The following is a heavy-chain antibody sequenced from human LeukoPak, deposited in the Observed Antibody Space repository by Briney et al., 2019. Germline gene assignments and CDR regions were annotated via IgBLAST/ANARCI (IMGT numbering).Heavy chain of an antibody. D-gene: IGHD3-22*01. Sequence: SSVKVSCKASGGTFSSYAISWVRQAPGQGREGMGGIIPIFGTANYAQKFQGRVTITTDQSTRTAYMDLSSLRSEDTAVYYCARGHPDYDSSGYYCCYFDYWGQGTLVTVSS. CDR1: GGTFSSYA. CDR3: ARGHPDYDSSGYYCCYFDY. CDR2: IIPIFGTA. J-gene: IGHJ4*02. V-gene: IGHV1-69*05.